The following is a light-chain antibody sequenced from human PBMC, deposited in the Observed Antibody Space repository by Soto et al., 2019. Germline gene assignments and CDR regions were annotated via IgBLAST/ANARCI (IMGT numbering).Light chain of an antibody. V-gene: IGKV1D-13*01. Sequence: NQLTQSPSSLSASVGDRVTITCRASQAISSALAWYQQKPGKPPKLLIYDASTLQSGVPSRFSGTASGTDFTLTINSLQPEDFATYYCQQFNNWPVTFGPGTKVDIK. CDR2: DAS. CDR3: QQFNNWPVT. J-gene: IGKJ3*01. CDR1: QAISSA.